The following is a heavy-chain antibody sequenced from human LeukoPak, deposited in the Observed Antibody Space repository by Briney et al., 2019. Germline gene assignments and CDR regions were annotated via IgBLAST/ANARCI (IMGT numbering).Heavy chain of an antibody. V-gene: IGHV3-33*01. Sequence: GGSLRLSCAASGFTLSSYGMHWVRQAPGKGLEWVAVTWYDGSTKYYADSVKGRFTISRDNSKNTLYLQMNSLRAEDTAVYYCATSNYYDSSGTIFGGQGTLVTVSS. CDR3: ATSNYYDSSGTIF. D-gene: IGHD3-22*01. CDR1: GFTLSSYG. CDR2: TWYDGSTK. J-gene: IGHJ4*02.